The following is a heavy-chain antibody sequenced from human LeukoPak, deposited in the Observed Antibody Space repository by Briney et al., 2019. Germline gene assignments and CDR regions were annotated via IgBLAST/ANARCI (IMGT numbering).Heavy chain of an antibody. CDR3: ARAHGYGDYVCLGY. J-gene: IGHJ4*02. D-gene: IGHD4-17*01. Sequence: PGGSLRLSCAASGFTFSSYSMNWVRQAPGKGLEWVSSISSSSSYIYYADSVKGRFTISRDNAKNSLYLQMNSLRAEDTAVYYCARAHGYGDYVCLGYWGQGTLVTVSS. CDR1: GFTFSSYS. CDR2: ISSSSSYI. V-gene: IGHV3-21*01.